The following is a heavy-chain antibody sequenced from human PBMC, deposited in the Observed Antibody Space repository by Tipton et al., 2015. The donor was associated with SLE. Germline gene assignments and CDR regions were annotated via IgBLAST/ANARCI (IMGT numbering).Heavy chain of an antibody. CDR2: IIPILGIA. CDR3: ARVSESTSGSNYYYYYMDV. CDR1: GGTFSSYT. V-gene: IGHV1-69*09. J-gene: IGHJ6*03. D-gene: IGHD6-19*01. Sequence: QLVQSGAEVKKPGSSVKVSCKASGGTFSSYTISWVRQAPGQGLEWMGRIIPILGIANYAQKFQGRVTITADKSTSTAYMELSSLRSEDTAVYYCARVSESTSGSNYYYYYMDVWDKGTTVTVSS.